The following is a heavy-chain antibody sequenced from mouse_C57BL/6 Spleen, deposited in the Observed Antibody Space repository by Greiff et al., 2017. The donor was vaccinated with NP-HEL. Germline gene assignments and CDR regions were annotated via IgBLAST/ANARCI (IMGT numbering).Heavy chain of an antibody. J-gene: IGHJ3*01. Sequence: VQLQQSGAELVKPGASVKMSCKASGYTFTSYWITWVKQRPGQGLEWIGDIYPGSGSTNYNEKFKSKATLTVDTSSSTAYMQLSSLTSEDSAVYYCAREGDDYSWFAYWGQGTLVTVSA. D-gene: IGHD2-4*01. CDR1: GYTFTSYW. CDR2: IYPGSGST. V-gene: IGHV1-55*01. CDR3: AREGDDYSWFAY.